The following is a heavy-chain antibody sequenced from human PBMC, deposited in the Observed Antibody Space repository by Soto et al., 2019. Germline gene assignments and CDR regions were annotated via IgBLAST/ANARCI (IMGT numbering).Heavy chain of an antibody. V-gene: IGHV3-53*01. CDR1: GFTVSSKY. CDR2: IYGGGTT. Sequence: EVQLVESGGGLIQPGGSLRLSCAASGFTVSSKYMTWVRQAPGKGLEWVSVIYGGGTTYYADSVKGRFTISRDNYKNTLYLQMNSLRAEDTAVYYCVQTTGWPGFDVWGQGTLVTVSS. D-gene: IGHD6-19*01. J-gene: IGHJ4*02. CDR3: VQTTGWPGFDV.